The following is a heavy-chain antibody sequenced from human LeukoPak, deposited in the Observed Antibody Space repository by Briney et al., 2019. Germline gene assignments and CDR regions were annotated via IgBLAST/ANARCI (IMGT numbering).Heavy chain of an antibody. J-gene: IGHJ4*02. D-gene: IGHD3/OR15-3a*01. V-gene: IGHV4-59*12. CDR3: ARDTIGLGY. CDR2: IYYSGST. CDR1: GGSLSTYY. Sequence: SETLSLTCTVSGGSLSTYYWSWIRQPPGKGLEWIGYIYYSGSTNYNPSLKSRVTISVDTSKNQFSLKLSSVTAADTAVYYCARDTIGLGYWGQGTLVTVSS.